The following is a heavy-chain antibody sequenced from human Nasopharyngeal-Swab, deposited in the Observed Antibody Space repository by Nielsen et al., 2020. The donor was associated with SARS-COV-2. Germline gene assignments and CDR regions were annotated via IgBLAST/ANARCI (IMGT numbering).Heavy chain of an antibody. Sequence: SETLSLTCTVSGGSISSSSYYWSWIRQPPGKGLEWIGSIYYSGSTYYNPSLKSRVTISVDTSKNQFSLKLSSVTAADTAVYYCARSTLTYYFDYWGQGTLVTVSS. CDR1: GGSISSSSYY. D-gene: IGHD1-14*01. CDR2: IYYSGST. V-gene: IGHV4-39*01. J-gene: IGHJ4*02. CDR3: ARSTLTYYFDY.